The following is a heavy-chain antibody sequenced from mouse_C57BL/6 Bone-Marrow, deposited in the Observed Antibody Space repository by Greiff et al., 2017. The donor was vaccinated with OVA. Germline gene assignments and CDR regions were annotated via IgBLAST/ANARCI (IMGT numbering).Heavy chain of an antibody. Sequence: EVQGVESGEGLVKPGGSLKLSCAASGFTFSSYAMSWVRQTPEKRLEWVAYISRGGDYIYYEETVKGRFTISRDNARNTLYLQMSSLKSEDTALYYCTSAYYGSSYVADWGQGTLVTVSA. CDR1: GFTFSSYA. D-gene: IGHD1-1*01. J-gene: IGHJ3*01. CDR2: ISRGGDYI. V-gene: IGHV5-9-1*02. CDR3: TSAYYGSSYVAD.